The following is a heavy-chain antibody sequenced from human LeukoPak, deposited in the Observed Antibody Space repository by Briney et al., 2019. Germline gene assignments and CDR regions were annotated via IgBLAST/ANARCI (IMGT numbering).Heavy chain of an antibody. D-gene: IGHD5-12*01. V-gene: IGHV1-58*02. CDR1: ALTFTSSA. CDR2: IGVGSGNT. Sequence: SVTVSCKAAALTFTSSAMQWVRQARGHRLEWKGWIGVGSGNTNYAEKFQERVTITRDMSTSTAYMELSSLRSEDTAVYYCAADQDSGYGWFDLWGQGTLVTVSS. J-gene: IGHJ5*02. CDR3: AADQDSGYGWFDL.